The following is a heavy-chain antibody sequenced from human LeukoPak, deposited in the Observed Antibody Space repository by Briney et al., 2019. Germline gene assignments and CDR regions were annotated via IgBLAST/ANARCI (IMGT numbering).Heavy chain of an antibody. CDR2: MNPNSGNT. V-gene: IGHV1-8*01. CDR3: ARGPLGEVGIVRMDV. J-gene: IGHJ6*02. Sequence: ASVKVSCKASGYTFTSYDINWVRQAPGQGLEWMGWMNPNSGNTGYAQNFQGRVTMTRNTSITTAYMELSSLISEDTAVYYCARGPLGEVGIVRMDVWGQGTTVTVSS. D-gene: IGHD1-26*01. CDR1: GYTFTSYD.